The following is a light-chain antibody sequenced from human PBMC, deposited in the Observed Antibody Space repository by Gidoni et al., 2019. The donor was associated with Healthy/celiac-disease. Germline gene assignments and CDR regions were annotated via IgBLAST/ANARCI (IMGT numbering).Light chain of an antibody. Sequence: DIVMTQSPDSLAVSLGERATINCKSSQSVLYSSNNKNYLDWYQQKPGQPPKLLIYWASTLEAGVPDRFSGSGSGTDFTLTISSLQAEDVAVYYCQQYYSTPPYTFGQGTKLEIK. V-gene: IGKV4-1*01. CDR3: QQYYSTPPYT. J-gene: IGKJ2*01. CDR1: QSVLYSSNNKNY. CDR2: WAS.